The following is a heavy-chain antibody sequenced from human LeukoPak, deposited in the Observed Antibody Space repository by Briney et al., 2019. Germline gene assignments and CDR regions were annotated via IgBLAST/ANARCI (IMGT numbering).Heavy chain of an antibody. CDR2: IYYSGST. CDR1: GGSISSYY. J-gene: IGHJ6*03. CDR3: ARESSVGPYDSSGYYYGDYYYMDV. V-gene: IGHV4-59*01. D-gene: IGHD3-22*01. Sequence: PSETLSLTCTVSGGSISSYYWSWIRQPPGKGLEWIGYIYYSGSTNYNPSLKSRVTISVDTSKNQFSLKLSSVTAADTAVYYCARESSVGPYDSSGYYYGDYYYMDVWGKGTTVTISS.